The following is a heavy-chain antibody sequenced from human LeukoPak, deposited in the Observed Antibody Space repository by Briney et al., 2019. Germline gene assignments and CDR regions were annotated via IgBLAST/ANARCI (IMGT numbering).Heavy chain of an antibody. CDR3: ARGGPLGDTNRFDF. CDR2: LAYDGTNE. J-gene: IGHJ4*02. CDR1: GFDFGAYA. D-gene: IGHD2-8*01. Sequence: GGSLRLSCAASGFDFGAYAMHWVRQAPGKGPELVALLAYDGTNEYYIDSVKGRFTISRDNSKNTVYLQMNRLRLDDTSVYYCARGGPLGDTNRFDFWGQGTLVTVSS. V-gene: IGHV3-30*04.